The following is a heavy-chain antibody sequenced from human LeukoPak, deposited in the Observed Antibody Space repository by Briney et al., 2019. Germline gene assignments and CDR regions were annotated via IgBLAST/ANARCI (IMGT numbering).Heavy chain of an antibody. D-gene: IGHD3-22*01. Sequence: PGGSLRLSCAASGFTFSSYAMSWVRQAPGKGLEWVSAISGSGGSTYYADSVKGRFTISRDNSKNTLYLQMNSLRAEDTAVYYCAKVPSTYYYDSSGFPNWFDPWGQGTLVTVSS. CDR1: GFTFSSYA. CDR3: AKVPSTYYYDSSGFPNWFDP. CDR2: ISGSGGST. J-gene: IGHJ5*02. V-gene: IGHV3-23*01.